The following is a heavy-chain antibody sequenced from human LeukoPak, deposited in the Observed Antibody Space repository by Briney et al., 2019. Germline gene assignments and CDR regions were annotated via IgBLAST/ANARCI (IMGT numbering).Heavy chain of an antibody. J-gene: IGHJ4*02. V-gene: IGHV3-30*03. CDR1: GFTFSSYG. D-gene: IGHD4-4*01. CDR2: ISYDGSNK. CDR3: ARDQRWLQFVHDY. Sequence: PGGSLRLSCAASGFTFSSYGMHWVRQAPGKGLEWVAVISYDGSNKYYADSVKGRFTISRDNSKNTLYLQMNSLRAEDTAVYYCARDQRWLQFVHDYWGQGTLVTVSS.